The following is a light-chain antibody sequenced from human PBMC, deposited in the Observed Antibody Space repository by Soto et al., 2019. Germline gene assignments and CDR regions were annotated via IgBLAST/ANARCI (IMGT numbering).Light chain of an antibody. CDR1: QRVSSTC. J-gene: IGKJ1*01. CDR2: GAS. Sequence: EIVLTQSPGTLSLSPGERATLSCRASQRVSSTCLAWYRQKPGQAPRLLIYGASSRATGIPDRISGSGSGTDFTLTIDRLEPEDFAVYYCQLYGTSPQTFGQGTKVEIK. V-gene: IGKV3-20*01. CDR3: QLYGTSPQT.